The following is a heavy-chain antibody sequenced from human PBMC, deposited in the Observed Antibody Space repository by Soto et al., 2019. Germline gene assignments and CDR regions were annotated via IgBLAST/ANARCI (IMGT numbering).Heavy chain of an antibody. V-gene: IGHV1-69*01. D-gene: IGHD2-15*01. CDR2: IIPIFGTA. Sequence: QVQLVQSGAEVKKPGSSVKVSCKASGGTFSSYAISWVRQAPGQGLEWMGGIIPIFGTANYAQKIQGRVTITADEPTSTAYMELSSLRSEDTAVYYCARDLSGDSVVCGWFAPWGQGTLVTVS. CDR1: GGTFSSYA. J-gene: IGHJ5*02. CDR3: ARDLSGDSVVCGWFAP.